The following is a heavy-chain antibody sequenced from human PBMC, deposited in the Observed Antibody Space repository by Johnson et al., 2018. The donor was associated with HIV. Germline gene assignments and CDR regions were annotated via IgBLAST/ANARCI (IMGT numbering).Heavy chain of an antibody. D-gene: IGHD6-13*01. CDR1: GFTFIDAW. J-gene: IGHJ3*02. CDR2: ISYDGSNK. CDR3: ARESRDGVQQLVRVVLGAFDI. Sequence: QVQLMESGGGLLKPGGSLTLSCAASGFTFIDAWMNWVRQSPGKGLEWVAVISYDGSNKYYADSVKGRFTISRDNSKNTLYLQMNSLRAEDTAVYYCARESRDGVQQLVRVVLGAFDIWGQGTMVTVSS. V-gene: IGHV3-30*03.